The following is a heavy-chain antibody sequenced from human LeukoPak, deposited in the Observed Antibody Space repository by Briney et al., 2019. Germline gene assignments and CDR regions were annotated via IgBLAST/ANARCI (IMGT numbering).Heavy chain of an antibody. CDR3: ARDRCEGTSCYNGAFDI. Sequence: GGSLRLSCAASGFTFSSYWMSWVRQAPGKGLEWVANIKQDGSEKYYVDSVKGRFTISRDNAKNSLYLQMNSLRAEDTAVYYCARDRCEGTSCYNGAFDIWGQGTMVTVSS. V-gene: IGHV3-7*01. CDR2: IKQDGSEK. D-gene: IGHD2-2*01. J-gene: IGHJ3*02. CDR1: GFTFSSYW.